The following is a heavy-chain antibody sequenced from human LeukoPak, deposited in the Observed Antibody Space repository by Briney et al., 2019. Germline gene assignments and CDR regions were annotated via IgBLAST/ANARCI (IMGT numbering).Heavy chain of an antibody. CDR1: GFTFSNAW. J-gene: IGHJ3*01. CDR2: ISNGGDNI. V-gene: IGHV3-48*01. CDR3: VRGGFCSSSICYSFNAFDV. D-gene: IGHD2-2*01. Sequence: GGSLRLSCAASGFTFSNAWMSWVRQAPGKGLEWLSYISNGGDNIYYADPMKGRFTISRDNAKNSLFLQMYSLRAEDTAVYYCVRGGFCSSSICYSFNAFDVWGQGTTVTVSP.